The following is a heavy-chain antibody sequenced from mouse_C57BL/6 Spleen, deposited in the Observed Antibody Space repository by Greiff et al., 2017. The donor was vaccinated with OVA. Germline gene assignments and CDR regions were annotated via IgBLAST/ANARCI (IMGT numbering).Heavy chain of an antibody. CDR1: GFTFTDYY. V-gene: IGHV7-3*01. D-gene: IGHD2-5*01. CDR2: IRNKANGYTT. CDR3: ARSYYSNFGYAMDY. Sequence: DVMLVESGGGLVQPGGSLSLSCAASGFTFTDYYMSWVRQPPGKALEWLGFIRNKANGYTTEYSAAVQGLFTISRDNSQSNLYLQMNALIAEDSTTYYCARSYYSNFGYAMDYWGQGTSVTVSS. J-gene: IGHJ4*01.